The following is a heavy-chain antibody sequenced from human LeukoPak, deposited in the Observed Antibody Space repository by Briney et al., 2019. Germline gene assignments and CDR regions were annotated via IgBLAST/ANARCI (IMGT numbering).Heavy chain of an antibody. D-gene: IGHD3-3*01. J-gene: IGHJ4*02. V-gene: IGHV1-46*01. CDR3: ARGGPIDYDFWSGYYTLYYFDY. Sequence: ASVKVSCKASGYTFTGYYMHWVRQAPGQGLEWMGIINPSSGSTSYAQKFQGRVTMTRDTSTSTVYMELSSLRSEDTAVYYCARGGPIDYDFWSGYYTLYYFDYWGQGTLVTVSS. CDR2: INPSSGST. CDR1: GYTFTGYY.